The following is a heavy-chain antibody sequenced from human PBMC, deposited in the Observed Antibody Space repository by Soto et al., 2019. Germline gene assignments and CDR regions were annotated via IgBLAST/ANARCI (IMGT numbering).Heavy chain of an antibody. CDR1: GYTFTGYY. Sequence: GASVKVSCKSSGYTFTGYYMHWVRQAPGQGLEWMGTTNPSGGSTSYAQKFHGSGTMTRDTSTSTVYMELSSLRSEDTAVYYCSSSTGTIGLHHWGQGTLVTDPS. D-gene: IGHD1-7*01. V-gene: IGHV1-46*03. CDR3: SSSTGTIGLHH. J-gene: IGHJ5*02. CDR2: TNPSGGST.